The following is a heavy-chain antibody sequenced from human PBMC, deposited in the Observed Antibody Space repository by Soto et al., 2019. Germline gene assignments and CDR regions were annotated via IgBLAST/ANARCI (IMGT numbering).Heavy chain of an antibody. CDR1: GFTFTSYA. V-gene: IGHV3-23*01. D-gene: IGHD2-15*01. Sequence: EVQLLESGGGLVQPGGSLRLSCAASGFTFTSYAMSWVRQAPGKGLECISTISGSGGSTYYADSVKGRFTISRDNSKNTLYLQMNSLRAEDTAVYYCAKPTTRYCSGGRCPLLDYWGQGTLVTVSS. CDR3: AKPTTRYCSGGRCPLLDY. CDR2: ISGSGGST. J-gene: IGHJ4*02.